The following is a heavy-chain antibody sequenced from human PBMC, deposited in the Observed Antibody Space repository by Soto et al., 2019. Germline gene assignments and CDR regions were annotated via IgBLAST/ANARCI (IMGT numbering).Heavy chain of an antibody. J-gene: IGHJ2*01. CDR3: AKGTLYYDILTYFDL. V-gene: IGHV3-23*01. CDR1: GFTFSSYA. D-gene: IGHD3-9*01. Sequence: EVQLLESGGGLVQPGGSLRLSCAASGFTFSSYAMSWVRQAPGKGLEWVSAISGSGGSTYYADSVKGRFTISRDNSKNTLYLQMNSQSAEDTAVYYCAKGTLYYDILTYFDLWGRGTLVTVSS. CDR2: ISGSGGST.